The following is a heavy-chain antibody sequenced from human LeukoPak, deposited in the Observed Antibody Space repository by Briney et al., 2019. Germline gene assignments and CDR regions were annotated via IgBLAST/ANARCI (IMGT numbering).Heavy chain of an antibody. CDR1: GLTFSSYA. CDR3: AKDREYSYGYHFDY. D-gene: IGHD5-18*01. J-gene: IGHJ4*02. CDR2: ISGSGGST. V-gene: IGHV3-23*01. Sequence: GGSPRLSCAASGLTFSSYAMSWVRQAPGKGLEWVSAISGSGGSTYYADSVKGRFTISRDNSKNTLSLQMNSLRAEDTAVYYCAKDREYSYGYHFDYWGQGTLVTVSS.